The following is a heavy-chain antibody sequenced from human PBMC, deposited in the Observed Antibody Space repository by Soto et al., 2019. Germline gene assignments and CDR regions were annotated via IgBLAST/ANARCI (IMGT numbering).Heavy chain of an antibody. CDR3: ARVVNCSGGSCYSFHYYGMDV. Sequence: PGGSLRLSCAASGFTFSSYAMHWVRQAPGKGLEWVAVISYDGSNKYYADSVKGRFTISRDNSKNTLYLQMNSLRAEDTAVYYCARVVNCSGGSCYSFHYYGMDVWGQGTTVTVSS. V-gene: IGHV3-30-3*01. CDR2: ISYDGSNK. D-gene: IGHD2-15*01. CDR1: GFTFSSYA. J-gene: IGHJ6*02.